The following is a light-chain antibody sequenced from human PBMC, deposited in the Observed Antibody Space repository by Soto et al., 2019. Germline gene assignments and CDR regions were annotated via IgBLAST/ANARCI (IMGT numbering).Light chain of an antibody. CDR1: QSVLYSSNNKNY. CDR3: QQYYSPWT. Sequence: DIVMTQSPDSLAVSLGERATINCKSSQSVLYSSNNKNYLAWYQQKPGQPPKLLIYWASTRESGVPDRFSGSGSGTDFTLTTSSLQVEGVAVYDCQQYYSPWTFGQGTKVELK. CDR2: WAS. V-gene: IGKV4-1*01. J-gene: IGKJ1*01.